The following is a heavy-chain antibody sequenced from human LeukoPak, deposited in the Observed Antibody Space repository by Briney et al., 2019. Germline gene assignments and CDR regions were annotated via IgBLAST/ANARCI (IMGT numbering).Heavy chain of an antibody. Sequence: HPGRSLRLSCAASGFTFSSYAMHWVRQAPGKGLEWVAVISYDGSNKYYADSVKGRFTISRDNSKNTLYLQMNSLRAEDTAVYYCARASVGATRRYYYYMDVWGKGTTVTVSS. V-gene: IGHV3-30*04. CDR2: ISYDGSNK. CDR1: GFTFSSYA. J-gene: IGHJ6*03. CDR3: ARASVGATRRYYYYMDV. D-gene: IGHD1-26*01.